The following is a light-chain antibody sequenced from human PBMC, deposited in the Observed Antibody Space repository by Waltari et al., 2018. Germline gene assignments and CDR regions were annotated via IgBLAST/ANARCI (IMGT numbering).Light chain of an antibody. CDR1: RSNVGSYNL. V-gene: IGLV2-23*02. J-gene: IGLJ3*02. CDR2: EVS. Sequence: YALTQPASVSGSPGQSITISCNGTRSNVGSYNLVSWYQQHPGKAPKLMIYEVSKRPSGVSNRFSGSKSGNTASLTISGLQAEDEADYYCCSYAGSSTWVFGGGTKLTVL. CDR3: CSYAGSSTWV.